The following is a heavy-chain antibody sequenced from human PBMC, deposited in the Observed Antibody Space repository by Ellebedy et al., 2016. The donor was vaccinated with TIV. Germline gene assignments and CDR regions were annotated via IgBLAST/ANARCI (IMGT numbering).Heavy chain of an antibody. D-gene: IGHD4-17*01. CDR1: GFSFRSYW. Sequence: PGGSLRLSCAATGFSFRSYWMSWVRQAPGKGLEWVANIYQDGSVQYYLDSLKGRFTISRDNAINSVFLQMNSRRAGDTAVYYCARRGSYGDYAVQVNSWFDRWGRGTLVTVSS. V-gene: IGHV3-7*01. J-gene: IGHJ5*02. CDR2: IYQDGSVQ. CDR3: ARRGSYGDYAVQVNSWFDR.